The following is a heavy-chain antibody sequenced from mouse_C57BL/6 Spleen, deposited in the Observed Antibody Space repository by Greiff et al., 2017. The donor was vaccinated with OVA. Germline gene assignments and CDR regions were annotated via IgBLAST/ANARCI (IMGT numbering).Heavy chain of an antibody. CDR3: TRSTMVQAWFAY. Sequence: QVQLQQSGAELVRPGASVTLSCKASGYTFTDYEMHWVKQTPVHGLEWIGAIDPETGGTAYNQKFKGKAILTADKSSSTAYMELRSLTSEDSAVYYCTRSTMVQAWFAYWGQGTLVTVSA. CDR1: GYTFTDYE. D-gene: IGHD2-2*01. V-gene: IGHV1-15*01. CDR2: IDPETGGT. J-gene: IGHJ3*01.